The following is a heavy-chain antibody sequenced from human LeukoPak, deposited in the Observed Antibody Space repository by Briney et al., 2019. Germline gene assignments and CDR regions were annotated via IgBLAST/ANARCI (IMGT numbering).Heavy chain of an antibody. V-gene: IGHV3-23*01. Sequence: HTGGSLTLSCVASGFPFSAFAISWVRQAPGKGLEWCSAVSGSGGRKFYADSVRGRFTISRDNSKKTLHLQLNSLKVEDTAVYYCAKGGAAMTDAPHGDVVTTTLDAFDIWGQGTMVTVSS. CDR1: GFPFSAFA. CDR2: VSGSGGRK. D-gene: IGHD2-21*02. CDR3: AKGGAAMTDAPHGDVVTTTLDAFDI. J-gene: IGHJ3*02.